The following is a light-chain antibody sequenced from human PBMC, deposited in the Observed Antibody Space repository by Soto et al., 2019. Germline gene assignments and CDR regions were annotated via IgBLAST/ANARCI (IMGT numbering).Light chain of an antibody. CDR3: QTWGTGIPPVV. CDR2: LNSDGSH. V-gene: IGLV4-69*01. Sequence: QPVLTQSPSASASLGASVKLTCTLSSGHSSYAIAWHQQQPEKGPRYLMKLNSDGSHSKGDGIPDRFSGSSSGAERYLTISSLQSEDEADYYCQTWGTGIPPVVFGGGTKLTVL. CDR1: SGHSSYA. J-gene: IGLJ2*01.